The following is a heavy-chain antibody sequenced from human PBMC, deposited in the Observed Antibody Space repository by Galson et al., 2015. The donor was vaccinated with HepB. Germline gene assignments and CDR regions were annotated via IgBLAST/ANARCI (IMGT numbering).Heavy chain of an antibody. V-gene: IGHV1-18*04. CDR2: ISAYNGNT. CDR1: GYTFTSYG. D-gene: IGHD3-10*01. CDR3: ARDHRSVYYGSGSYYYYYGMDV. Sequence: SVKVSCKASGYTFTSYGISWVRQAPGQGLEWMGWISAYNGNTNYAQKLQGRVTMTTDTSTSTAYMELRSLRSDDTAVYYCARDHRSVYYGSGSYYYYYGMDVWGQGTTVTVSS. J-gene: IGHJ6*02.